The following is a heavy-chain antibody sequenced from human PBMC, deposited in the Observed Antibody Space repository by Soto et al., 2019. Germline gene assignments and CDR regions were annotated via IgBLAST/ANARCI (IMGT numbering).Heavy chain of an antibody. V-gene: IGHV3-30*18. CDR1: GFTFSSYG. CDR2: ISYDGSNK. CDR3: AKDTGQLVIGSVFDY. J-gene: IGHJ4*02. Sequence: QVQLVESGGGVVQPGRSLRLSCAASGFTFSSYGMHWVRQAPGKGLEWVAVISYDGSNKYYADSVKGRFTISRDNSKNTLYLQMNSLRAEDTAVYYCAKDTGQLVIGSVFDYWGQGTLVTVSS. D-gene: IGHD6-13*01.